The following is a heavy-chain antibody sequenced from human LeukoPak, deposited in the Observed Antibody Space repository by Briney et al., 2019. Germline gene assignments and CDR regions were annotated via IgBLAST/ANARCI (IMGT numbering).Heavy chain of an antibody. V-gene: IGHV3-23*01. CDR1: GFAFGNHA. Sequence: GESLRLSCTASGFAFGNHAMSWVRQAPGKGLEWVSSISISGGTTYYADSVKGRFTISRENSKSTLYLRMNSLRADDTAVYYCANEIRPNDYWGQGTLVTVSS. J-gene: IGHJ4*02. CDR2: ISISGGTT. CDR3: ANEIRPNDY. D-gene: IGHD4-17*01.